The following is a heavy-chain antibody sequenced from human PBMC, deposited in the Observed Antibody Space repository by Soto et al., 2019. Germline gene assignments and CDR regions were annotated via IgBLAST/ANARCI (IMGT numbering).Heavy chain of an antibody. V-gene: IGHV3-9*01. J-gene: IGHJ1*01. CDR1: AFTFDDYA. CDR3: VKDESINWYSGHFRH. Sequence: ESGGGLVQPGRSLRLSCAASAFTFDDYAMHWVRQVPGKGLEWVSGINWNSGSIGYGDSVKGRFAISRDNAKNSLHLQMNSVSAEDTAFYYCVKDESINWYSGHFRHWGQGTLVTVSS. CDR2: INWNSGSI. D-gene: IGHD6-13*01.